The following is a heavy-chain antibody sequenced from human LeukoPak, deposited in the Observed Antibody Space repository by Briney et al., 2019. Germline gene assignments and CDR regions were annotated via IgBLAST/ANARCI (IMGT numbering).Heavy chain of an antibody. Sequence: GGSLRLPCAASGFTFSSYWMHWVRQAPGKGLVWVSRINSDGSSTSYADSVKGRFTISRDNAKNTLYLQMNSLRAEDTAVYYCARDIGWFSYYYMDVWGKGTTVTISS. D-gene: IGHD6-19*01. CDR1: GFTFSSYW. J-gene: IGHJ6*03. CDR2: INSDGSST. CDR3: ARDIGWFSYYYMDV. V-gene: IGHV3-74*01.